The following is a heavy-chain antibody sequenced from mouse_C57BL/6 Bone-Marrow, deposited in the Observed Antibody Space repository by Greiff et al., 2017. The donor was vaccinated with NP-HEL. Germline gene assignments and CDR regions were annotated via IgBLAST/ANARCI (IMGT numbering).Heavy chain of an antibody. CDR1: GFTFSSYT. CDR2: ISGGGGNT. CDR3: ARRGYFAY. Sequence: EVMLVESGGGLVKPGGSLKLSCAASGFTFSSYTMSWVRQTPEKRLEWVATISGGGGNTYYPDSVKGRFTISRDNAKNPLYLQMSSLRSEDTALYYCARRGYFAYWGQGTLVTVSA. J-gene: IGHJ3*01. D-gene: IGHD2-2*01. V-gene: IGHV5-9*01.